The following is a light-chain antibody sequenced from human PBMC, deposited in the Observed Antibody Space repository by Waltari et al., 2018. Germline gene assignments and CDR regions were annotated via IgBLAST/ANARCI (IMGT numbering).Light chain of an antibody. Sequence: IVMTQSPDSLAVSLGERATINCKSSQTVLYSSNNKNYLAWYQQKPRQPPKMVIYWASTRESGVPDRFSGSGSGTDITLTISSLQAEDVAVYYCQQYYNTPLTFGGGTKVEIK. V-gene: IGKV4-1*01. CDR3: QQYYNTPLT. CDR2: WAS. J-gene: IGKJ4*01. CDR1: QTVLYSSNNKNY.